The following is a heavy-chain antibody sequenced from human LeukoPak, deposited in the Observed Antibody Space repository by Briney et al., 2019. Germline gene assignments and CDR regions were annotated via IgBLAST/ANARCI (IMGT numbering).Heavy chain of an antibody. D-gene: IGHD2-15*01. Sequence: GESLKISCKGSGYSFTSYWIGWVRQMPGNGLEWMGIIYPGDSDTRYSPSFQGQVTISADKSISTAYLQWSSLKASDTAMYYCARHLYCSGGSCYSIFYGMDVWGQGTTVTVSS. J-gene: IGHJ6*02. CDR3: ARHLYCSGGSCYSIFYGMDV. CDR1: GYSFTSYW. V-gene: IGHV5-51*01. CDR2: IYPGDSDT.